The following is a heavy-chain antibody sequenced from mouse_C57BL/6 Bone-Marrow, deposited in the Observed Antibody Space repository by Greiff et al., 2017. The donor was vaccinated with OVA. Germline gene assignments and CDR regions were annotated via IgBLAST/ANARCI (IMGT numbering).Heavy chain of an antibody. D-gene: IGHD2-1*01. V-gene: IGHV1-55*01. CDR3: ARENYGNYRCWYFDV. J-gene: IGHJ1*03. CDR1: GYTFTSYW. Sequence: VQLQQPGAELVKPGASVKMSCKASGYTFTSYWITWVKQRPGQGLEWIGDIYPGSGSTNYNEKFKSKATLTVDTSSSTAYMQLSSLTSEDSAVYYCARENYGNYRCWYFDVWGTGTTVTVSS. CDR2: IYPGSGST.